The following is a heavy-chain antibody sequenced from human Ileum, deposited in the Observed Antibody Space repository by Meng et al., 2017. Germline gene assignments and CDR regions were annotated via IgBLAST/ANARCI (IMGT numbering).Heavy chain of an antibody. CDR1: GFTLSNYW. V-gene: IGHV3-74*03. CDR2: INSDGSVT. Sequence: GESLKISCAASGFTLSNYWMHWVRQAPGKGLVWVSGINSDGSVTAYADSVKGRFTISRDNAKNTLYLQMDSLRGEDTAVYFCASQTGMSHWGQGTLGTVSS. CDR3: ASQTGMSH. J-gene: IGHJ4*02.